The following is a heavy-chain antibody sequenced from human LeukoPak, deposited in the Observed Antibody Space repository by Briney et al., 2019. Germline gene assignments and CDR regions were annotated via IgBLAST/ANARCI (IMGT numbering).Heavy chain of an antibody. Sequence: GGSLRLSCAASGFIFSSYGMHWVRQAPGKGLEWVAFIRNDGSNKYYADSVKGRFTISRDNSKNTLYLQMGSLRAEDMAVYYCARVSSVSCGWYEGWFDPWGQGTLVTVSS. J-gene: IGHJ5*02. D-gene: IGHD6-19*01. CDR3: ARVSSVSCGWYEGWFDP. V-gene: IGHV3-30*02. CDR1: GFIFSSYG. CDR2: IRNDGSNK.